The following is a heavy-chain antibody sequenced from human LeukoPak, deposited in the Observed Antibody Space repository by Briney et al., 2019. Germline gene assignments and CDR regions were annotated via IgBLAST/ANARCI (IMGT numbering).Heavy chain of an antibody. J-gene: IGHJ4*02. D-gene: IGHD3-22*01. CDR1: GGTISSYY. V-gene: IGHV4-59*08. CDR2: IYYSGST. CDR3: AVTYYYDSSGYYANY. Sequence: SETLSLTCTVSGGTISSYYWSWIRQPPGKGLEWIGYIYYSGSTNYNPSLKSRVTISVDTSNNQFSLKLSSVTAADTAVYYCAVTYYYDSSGYYANYWGQGTLVTVSS.